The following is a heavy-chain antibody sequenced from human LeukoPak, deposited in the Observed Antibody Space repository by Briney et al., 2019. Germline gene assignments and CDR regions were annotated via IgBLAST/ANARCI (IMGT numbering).Heavy chain of an antibody. V-gene: IGHV3-48*01. CDR3: ARDHGELGYCSGGTCQP. CDR2: ISSSSSTI. J-gene: IGHJ5*02. CDR1: GFTFSRYS. Sequence: GGSLRLSCAASGFTFSRYSMTWVRQAPGKGLEWISYISSSSSTIYYADSVKGRFTISRDNAKNSLYLQMNSLRAEDTAVYYCARDHGELGYCSGGTCQPWGQGTLVTVSS. D-gene: IGHD2-15*01.